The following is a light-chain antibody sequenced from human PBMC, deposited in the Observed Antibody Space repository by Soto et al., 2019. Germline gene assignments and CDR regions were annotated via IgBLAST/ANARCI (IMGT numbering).Light chain of an antibody. CDR1: QSVSSSY. Sequence: EIVLTQSPGTLYLSPGERATLSCRASQSVSSSYLAWYQQKPGQAPSLLIYGASTRATGIPDRFSGSGSATDLTLTTSRLEPEDFAVYYCQQYDSSHVTFGQGTKVDFK. J-gene: IGKJ1*01. CDR3: QQYDSSHVT. V-gene: IGKV3-20*01. CDR2: GAS.